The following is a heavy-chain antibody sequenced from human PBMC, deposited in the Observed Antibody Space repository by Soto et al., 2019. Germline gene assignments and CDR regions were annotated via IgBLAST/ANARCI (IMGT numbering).Heavy chain of an antibody. D-gene: IGHD2-21*02. J-gene: IGHJ4*02. CDR1: GYTFTGYY. V-gene: IGHV1-2*04. CDR2: INPNSGGT. Sequence: QVQLVQSGAEVKKPGASVKVSCKASGYTFTGYYMHWVRQAPGQGLEWMGWINPNSGGTNYAQKFQGWVTMTRDTSISTADMELSRLRSDDTAVYYCARDKGDRGTLGFDYWGQGTLVTVSS. CDR3: ARDKGDRGTLGFDY.